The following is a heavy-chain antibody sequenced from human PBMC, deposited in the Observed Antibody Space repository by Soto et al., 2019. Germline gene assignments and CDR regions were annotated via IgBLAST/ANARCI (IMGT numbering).Heavy chain of an antibody. Sequence: GASVKVSCKTSGYTFTSYYMHWVRQAPGQGLEWMGIINPSGGSTSYAQKFQGRVTMTRDTSTSTVYMELSSLRPEDTAVYYCARGRYSSTFTLLLKNNWFDPWGQGTLVTVSS. D-gene: IGHD6-19*01. CDR2: INPSGGST. CDR1: GYTFTSYY. CDR3: ARGRYSSTFTLLLKNNWFDP. J-gene: IGHJ5*02. V-gene: IGHV1-46*01.